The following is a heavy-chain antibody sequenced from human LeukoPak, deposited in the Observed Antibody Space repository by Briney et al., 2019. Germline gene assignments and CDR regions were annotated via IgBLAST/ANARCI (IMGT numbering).Heavy chain of an antibody. V-gene: IGHV3-33*01. CDR2: IWYDGSNK. CDR3: VRDSAAAGTFIDY. J-gene: IGHJ4*02. CDR1: GFTFSNYG. D-gene: IGHD6-13*01. Sequence: PGRSLRLSCAASGFTFSNYGMHWVRQAPGKGLEWVAVIWYDGSNKYYADSVKGRFTISRDNSKNTLYLQMNSLRAKDTAVYYCVRDSAAAGTFIDYWGQGTLVTVSS.